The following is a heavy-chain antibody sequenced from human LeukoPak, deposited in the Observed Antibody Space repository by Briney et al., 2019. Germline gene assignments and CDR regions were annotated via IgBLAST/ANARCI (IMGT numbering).Heavy chain of an antibody. D-gene: IGHD2-15*01. V-gene: IGHV3-66*01. CDR1: GFTVSSNY. CDR3: VRAARDCSGDNCYSWFDP. CDR2: IYSGGST. J-gene: IGHJ5*02. Sequence: GGSLRLSCAVSGFTVSSNYMSWVRQAPGKGLEWVSIIYSGGSTYYADSVKGRFTISRDNSKNTLYLQMNSLRAEDTAVYYCVRAARDCSGDNCYSWFDPWGQGTLVIVSS.